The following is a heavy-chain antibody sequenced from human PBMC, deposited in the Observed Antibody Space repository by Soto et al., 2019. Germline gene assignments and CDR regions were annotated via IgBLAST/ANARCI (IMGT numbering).Heavy chain of an antibody. D-gene: IGHD1-26*01. J-gene: IGHJ6*02. CDR2: INPASGHT. CDR1: GYTFTTYA. CDR3: GRSVVGATGEILYNAMDV. Sequence: QVPLVQSGAEVKKPGASVKVSCKASGYTFTTYALHWVRQAPGQRPEWMGWINPASGHTKYSKKFQDRVTITRDTSASTGYMDLSSLRSEDTAVYYCGRSVVGATGEILYNAMDVWGQGTTVTVSS. V-gene: IGHV1-3*01.